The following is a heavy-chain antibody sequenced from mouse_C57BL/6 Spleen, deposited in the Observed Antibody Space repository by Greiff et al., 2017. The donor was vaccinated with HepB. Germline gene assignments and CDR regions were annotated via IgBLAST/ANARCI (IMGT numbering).Heavy chain of an antibody. V-gene: IGHV5-17*01. CDR3: ASYYYGSRGYFDV. CDR1: GFTFSDYG. CDR2: ISSGSSTI. Sequence: EVKLVESGGGLVKPGGSLKLSCAASGFTFSDYGMHWVRQAPEKGLEWVAYISSGSSTIYYADTVKGRFTISRDNAKNTLFLQMTSLRSEDTAMYYCASYYYGSRGYFDVWGTGTTVTVSS. D-gene: IGHD1-1*01. J-gene: IGHJ1*03.